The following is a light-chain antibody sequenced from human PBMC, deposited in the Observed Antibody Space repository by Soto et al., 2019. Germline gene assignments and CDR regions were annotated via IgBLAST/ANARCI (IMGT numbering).Light chain of an antibody. CDR2: DAS. V-gene: IGKV3-20*01. CDR1: QSISGRY. Sequence: ETVLTQSPGTLSLSPGERASLSCRASQSISGRYLAWYQQKPGQAPRLLIYDASRRATGIPVRFSGSGSGTDFILTISRLEPEDFAVYYCQQYGSSPLTFGGGTKVEIK. J-gene: IGKJ4*01. CDR3: QQYGSSPLT.